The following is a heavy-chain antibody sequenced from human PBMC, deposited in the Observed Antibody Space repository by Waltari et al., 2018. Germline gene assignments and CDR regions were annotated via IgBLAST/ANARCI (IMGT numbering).Heavy chain of an antibody. CDR2: IYTSGST. J-gene: IGHJ4*02. CDR3: ARGFNCGGDCYLGFDY. D-gene: IGHD2-21*01. CDR1: GGSISSYY. Sequence: QVQLQESGPGLVKPSETLSLTCTVSGGSISSYYWSWIRQPAGKGLEWIGRIYTSGSTNYNPSLKSRVTMSVDTSKNQFSLKLSSVTAADTAVYYCARGFNCGGDCYLGFDYWGQGTLVTVSS. V-gene: IGHV4-4*07.